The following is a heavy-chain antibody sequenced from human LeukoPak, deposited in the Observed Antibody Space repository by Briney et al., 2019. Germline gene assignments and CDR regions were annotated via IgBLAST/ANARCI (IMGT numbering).Heavy chain of an antibody. V-gene: IGHV3-7*01. CDR2: INQGGSEK. J-gene: IGHJ4*02. Sequence: PGGSLRLSCAASGFTFSSYWMSWVRRAPEKGLEWVANINQGGSEKYYVDSVRGRFTISRDNAKNSLYLQMNSLRADDTAVYYCARDVTALDSWGQGTLVTVSS. CDR3: ARDVTALDS. D-gene: IGHD2-2*01. CDR1: GFTFSSYW.